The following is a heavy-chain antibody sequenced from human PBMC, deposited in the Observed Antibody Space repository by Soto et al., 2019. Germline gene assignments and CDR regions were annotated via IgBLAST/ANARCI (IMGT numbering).Heavy chain of an antibody. Sequence: QVQLVQSGAEVKKPGASVKVSCKASGYTFTSYAMHWVRQAPGQRLEWMGWINAGNGNTKYSQKFQGRVTITRDTSASTACMERSSLGSEDTAVYYCASSYGNYALIDYYYYGMDVWGQGTTVTVSS. J-gene: IGHJ6*02. CDR3: ASSYGNYALIDYYYYGMDV. CDR2: INAGNGNT. CDR1: GYTFTSYA. D-gene: IGHD4-17*01. V-gene: IGHV1-3*01.